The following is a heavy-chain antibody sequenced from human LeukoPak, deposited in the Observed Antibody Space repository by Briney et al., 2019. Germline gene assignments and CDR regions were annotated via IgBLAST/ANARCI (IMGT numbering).Heavy chain of an antibody. CDR1: GYSFINYY. D-gene: IGHD6-6*01. CDR3: TKAASGSSSVNWFDP. J-gene: IGHJ5*02. CDR2: MNPGSDYT. V-gene: IGHV1-46*01. Sequence: ASVKASCKASGYSFINYYIHWVRQAPGQGLEWMGVMNPGSDYTTYARKFQGRVTMTNDTSTSTVYMELSSLKSEDTAVYYCTKAASGSSSVNWFDPWGQGTLVTDSS.